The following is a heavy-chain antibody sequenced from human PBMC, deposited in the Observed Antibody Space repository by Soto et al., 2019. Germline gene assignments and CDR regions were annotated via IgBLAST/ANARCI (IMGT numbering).Heavy chain of an antibody. CDR1: GFTVSSDY. D-gene: IGHD2-15*01. V-gene: IGHV3-66*01. Sequence: GGSLRLSCAASGFTVSSDYMNWVRQAPGKGLEWVSILYSSGTTDYADSVKGRFTISRDNSRNTLYLQMNSLRAEDTAVYYCARGSSTDPKYYDGVSCHTSDYWGRGTLVTVSS. CDR3: ARGSSTDPKYYDGVSCHTSDY. CDR2: LYSSGTT. J-gene: IGHJ4*02.